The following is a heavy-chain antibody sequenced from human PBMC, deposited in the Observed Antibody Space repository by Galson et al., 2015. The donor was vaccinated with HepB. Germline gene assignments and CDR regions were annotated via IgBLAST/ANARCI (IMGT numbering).Heavy chain of an antibody. CDR3: ARAKEGRGYFDY. J-gene: IGHJ4*02. Sequence: LSLTCAVSGDSISSDSWWSWVRQPPGEGLEWIGEIYHSGGTNYRPSLKSRVTISVDKSKNLFSLKLTFVTAADTAVYYCARAKEGRGYFDYWGQGTLVAVSS. CDR1: GDSISSDSW. CDR2: IYHSGGT. V-gene: IGHV4-4*02. D-gene: IGHD3-10*01.